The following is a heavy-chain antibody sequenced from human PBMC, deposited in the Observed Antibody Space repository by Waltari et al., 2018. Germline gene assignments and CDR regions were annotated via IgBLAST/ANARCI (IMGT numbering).Heavy chain of an antibody. CDR1: GGTFSSYA. CDR3: AENYYDSSGYPNWFDP. J-gene: IGHJ5*02. V-gene: IGHV1-69*12. Sequence: QVQLVQSGAEVKKPGSSVKVSCKASGGTFSSYAISWVRQAPGQGREWMGGISPIFGTANYAQKFQGRVTITADESTSTAYMELSSLRSEDTAVYYCAENYYDSSGYPNWFDPWGQGTLVTVSS. D-gene: IGHD3-22*01. CDR2: ISPIFGTA.